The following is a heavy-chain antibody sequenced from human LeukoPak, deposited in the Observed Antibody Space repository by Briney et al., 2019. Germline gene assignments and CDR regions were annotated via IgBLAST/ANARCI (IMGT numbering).Heavy chain of an antibody. D-gene: IGHD1-26*01. CDR2: INSDGSST. Sequence: GGSLRLSCAASGFTFSSCWMHWVRQAPGKGLVWVSRINSDGSSTNYADSVKGRFTISRDNAKNTLYLQMNSLRVEDTAVYYCAKERGVGGTNTNGYLDYWGQGTLVTVSS. J-gene: IGHJ4*02. CDR1: GFTFSSCW. CDR3: AKERGVGGTNTNGYLDY. V-gene: IGHV3-74*01.